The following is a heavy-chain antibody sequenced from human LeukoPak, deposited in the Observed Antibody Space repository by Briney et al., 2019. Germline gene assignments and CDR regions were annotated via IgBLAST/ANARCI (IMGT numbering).Heavy chain of an antibody. CDR3: AKDLAVPAAITDWFDP. CDR2: ISGSGGNT. CDR1: GFTFGSYA. Sequence: GGSLRLSCAASGFTFGSYAMSWVRQAPGKGLEWVSAISGSGGNTYYADSVKGRFTISRDNSKNTLYLQMNSLRAEDTAVYYCAKDLAVPAAITDWFDPWGQGTLVTVSS. D-gene: IGHD2-2*02. V-gene: IGHV3-23*01. J-gene: IGHJ5*02.